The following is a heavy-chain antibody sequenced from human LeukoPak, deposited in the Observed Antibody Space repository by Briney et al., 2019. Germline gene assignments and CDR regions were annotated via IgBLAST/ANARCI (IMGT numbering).Heavy chain of an antibody. CDR1: GFIATSNY. CDR2: IYGGGNT. D-gene: IGHD2-8*01. J-gene: IGHJ4*02. CDR3: ATGGRSGMAFDF. V-gene: IGHV3-53*01. Sequence: GGSLRLSCSFSGFIATSNYMAWVRQPAGKGLQWISFIYGGGNTLYADSVRDRFSISRDNSKSTLYLQMNSLRVEDTAVYYCATGGRSGMAFDFWGQGTLVTVSS.